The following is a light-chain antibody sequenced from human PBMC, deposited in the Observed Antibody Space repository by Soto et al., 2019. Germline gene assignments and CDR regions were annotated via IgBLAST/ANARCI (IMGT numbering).Light chain of an antibody. V-gene: IGKV1-39*01. CDR3: QQRYSTPYT. J-gene: IGKJ2*01. CDR2: AES. Sequence: DIQMTQSPSSLSASVGDRVTITCLASQNINTYLTWCQQKPGKAPNLLIFAESSLQSGVPSRFSGSGSGTDFTLTISSLQPEDFATYYGQQRYSTPYTFGQGTKLE. CDR1: QNINTY.